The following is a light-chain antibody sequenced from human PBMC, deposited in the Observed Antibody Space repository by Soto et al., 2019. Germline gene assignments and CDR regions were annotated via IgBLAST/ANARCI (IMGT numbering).Light chain of an antibody. CDR1: QSVLYSPNNKNY. CDR3: QQYHSAPQS. Sequence: DIVMTQSPDSLAVSLGERATINCKSSQSVLYSPNNKNYLAWHQQKPGQPPKLLIYWASTRESGVPDRFSGSGSGTDFTLTISSLQAEDVAFYYCQQYHSAPQSFGQGTKVEIK. CDR2: WAS. J-gene: IGKJ1*01. V-gene: IGKV4-1*01.